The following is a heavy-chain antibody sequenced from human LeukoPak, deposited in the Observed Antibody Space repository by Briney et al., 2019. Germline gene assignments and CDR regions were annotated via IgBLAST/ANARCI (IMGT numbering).Heavy chain of an antibody. CDR1: GGSISSSSDY. J-gene: IGHJ4*02. Sequence: SETPSLTCTVSGGSISSSSDYWGWIRQPPGKGLEWIGSINYSGTTYYNPSLKSRVSISVDTSKNQFSLKLSSVTAADTAVYYCARTAAAWFWGQGTLVTVSS. CDR2: INYSGTT. V-gene: IGHV4-39*01. D-gene: IGHD2-2*01. CDR3: ARTAAAWF.